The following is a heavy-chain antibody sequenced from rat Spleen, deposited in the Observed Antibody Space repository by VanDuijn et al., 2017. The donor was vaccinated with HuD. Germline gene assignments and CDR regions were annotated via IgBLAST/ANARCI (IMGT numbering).Heavy chain of an antibody. D-gene: IGHD1-2*01. V-gene: IGHV5-29*01. CDR1: GFTFSDYY. CDR2: ISYDGSNT. CDR3: TREDYYSTIFAY. Sequence: EVQLVESDGGLVQPGRSLKLSCAASGFTFSDYYMAWVRQAPTKGLEWVATISYDGSNTYYRDSVRGRFTISRDNAKSTLYLQMDSLRSEDTATYYCTREDYYSTIFAYWGQGTLVTVSS. J-gene: IGHJ3*01.